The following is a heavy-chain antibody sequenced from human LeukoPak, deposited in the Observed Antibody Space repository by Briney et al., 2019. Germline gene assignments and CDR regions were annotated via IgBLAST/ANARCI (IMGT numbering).Heavy chain of an antibody. D-gene: IGHD3-16*02. CDR1: GGSFSSYY. Sequence: PSETLSLTCAVYGGSFSSYYWSWIRQPPGKGLEWIGEINHSGSTNYNPSLKSRVTISVDTSKNQFSLKLSSVTAADTAVYYCARLVQYDYVWGSYRPGGFDPWGQGTLVTVSS. J-gene: IGHJ5*02. V-gene: IGHV4-34*01. CDR2: INHSGST. CDR3: ARLVQYDYVWGSYRPGGFDP.